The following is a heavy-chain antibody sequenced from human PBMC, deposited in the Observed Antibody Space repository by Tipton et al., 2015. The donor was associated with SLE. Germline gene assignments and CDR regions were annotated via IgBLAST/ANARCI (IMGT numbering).Heavy chain of an antibody. Sequence: TLSLTCTVSGGSLIRNYWSWIRQPPGKGLEWIGYIYYSGSTNYNPSLKSRVTISEDTSKNQFSLKLTSVTAADTAVYYCARRGGGYDYLYYYYGMDVWGQGTTVTVSS. CDR3: ARRGGGYDYLYYYYGMDV. D-gene: IGHD5-12*01. V-gene: IGHV4-59*01. J-gene: IGHJ6*02. CDR2: IYYSGST. CDR1: GGSLIRNY.